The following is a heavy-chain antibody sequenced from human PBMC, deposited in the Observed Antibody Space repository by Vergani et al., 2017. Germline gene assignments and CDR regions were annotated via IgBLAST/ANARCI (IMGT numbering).Heavy chain of an antibody. J-gene: IGHJ6*02. Sequence: EVQLLESGGGLVQPGGSLRLSYAASGFTFSSYAMSWVRQAPGKGLEWVSSISSSSSYIYYADSVKGRFTISRDNAKNSLYLQMNSLRAEDTAVYYCALQLLWFGELLDYYYYGMDVWGQGTTVTVSS. CDR1: GFTFSSYA. V-gene: IGHV3-21*01. CDR3: ALQLLWFGELLDYYYYGMDV. D-gene: IGHD3-10*01. CDR2: ISSSSSYI.